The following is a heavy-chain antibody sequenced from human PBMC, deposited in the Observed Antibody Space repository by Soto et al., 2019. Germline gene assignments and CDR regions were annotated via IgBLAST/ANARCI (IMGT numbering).Heavy chain of an antibody. CDR2: ISSSSSTI. Sequence: EVQLVESGGGLVQPGGSLRLSCAASGFTFSSYSVNWVRQAPGKGLEWVSYISSSSSTIYYADSVKGRFTISRDNAKNSLYLQMNSLRAEDTAVYYCARDGITIFGVVIIPSSFDYWGQGTLVTVSS. D-gene: IGHD3-3*01. V-gene: IGHV3-48*01. CDR3: ARDGITIFGVVIIPSSFDY. J-gene: IGHJ4*02. CDR1: GFTFSSYS.